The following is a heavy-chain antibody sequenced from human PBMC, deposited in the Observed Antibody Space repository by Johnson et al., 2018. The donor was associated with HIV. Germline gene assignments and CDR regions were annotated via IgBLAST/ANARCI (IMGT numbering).Heavy chain of an antibody. CDR3: SKVLRQVLFKYGFDI. CDR1: GFTFSSYG. CDR2: IWYDGSNN. J-gene: IGHJ3*02. Sequence: QMQLVESGGGVVQPGRSLRLSCAASGFTFSSYGMHWVRQAPGKGLEWVAVIWYDGSNNYYADSVKGRFTISRDNSKNRLYLQMNSLRAADTAVYYWSKVLRQVLFKYGFDIWGQGT. V-gene: IGHV3-33*06. D-gene: IGHD4/OR15-4a*01.